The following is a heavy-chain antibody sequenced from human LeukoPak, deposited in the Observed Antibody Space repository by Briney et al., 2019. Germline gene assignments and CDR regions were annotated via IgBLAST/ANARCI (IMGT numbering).Heavy chain of an antibody. CDR3: ARVSGDYYRTVES. CDR1: GFTFSSYA. Sequence: GGSLRLSCAASGFTFSSYAMNWVRQAPGKGLEWVSSITSSSNHTYYADSVKGRFTISRDNAKNSLFLQMNSLRAEDTSIYYCARVSGDYYRTVESWGQGTLVTVSS. D-gene: IGHD4-17*01. V-gene: IGHV3-21*01. CDR2: ITSSSNHT. J-gene: IGHJ4*02.